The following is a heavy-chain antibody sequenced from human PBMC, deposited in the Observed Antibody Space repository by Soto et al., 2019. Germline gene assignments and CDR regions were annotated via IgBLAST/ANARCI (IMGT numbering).Heavy chain of an antibody. V-gene: IGHV3-33*01. CDR1: GFSFSTYA. J-gene: IGHJ6*02. Sequence: TGGSLRLSCAVSGFSFSTYAMHWVRQAPGKWLEWLAIIWFDGVKEYYAESVRGRFTISIDNSKNTVFLQMDTVGAEDSALYYCTRATFDVWGQGTTVTVSS. CDR2: IWFDGVKE. CDR3: TRATFDV.